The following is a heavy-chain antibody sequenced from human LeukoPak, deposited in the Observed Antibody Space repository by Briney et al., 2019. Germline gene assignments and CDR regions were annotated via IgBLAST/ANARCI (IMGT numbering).Heavy chain of an antibody. Sequence: ASVKVSCKASGYTFTSYYMHWVRQAPGQGLEWMGIINPSGGSTNYAQKLQGRVTMTTDTSTSTAYMELRSLRSDDTAVYYCARESRTGYSSGWGQGTLVTVSS. CDR1: GYTFTSYY. CDR2: INPSGGST. D-gene: IGHD6-19*01. V-gene: IGHV1-46*01. CDR3: ARESRTGYSSG. J-gene: IGHJ4*02.